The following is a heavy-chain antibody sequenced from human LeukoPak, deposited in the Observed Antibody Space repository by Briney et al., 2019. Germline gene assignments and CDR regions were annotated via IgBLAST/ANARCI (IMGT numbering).Heavy chain of an antibody. Sequence: PGGPLRLSCAASGSPFSAYVLHWARQAPGKGLEYVSPISSSGGSTYYANSMKGRFTISRDNSKNTLYLQMGSLRAEDMAVYYCARSRGLDLHYYYMDVWGKGTTVTVSS. D-gene: IGHD3-10*01. V-gene: IGHV3-64*01. CDR1: GSPFSAYV. CDR3: ARSRGLDLHYYYMDV. CDR2: ISSSGGST. J-gene: IGHJ6*03.